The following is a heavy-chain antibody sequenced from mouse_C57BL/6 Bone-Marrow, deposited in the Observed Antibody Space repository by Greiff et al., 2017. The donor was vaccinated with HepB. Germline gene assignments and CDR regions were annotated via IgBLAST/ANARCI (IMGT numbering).Heavy chain of an antibody. V-gene: IGHV1-15*01. CDR3: TRTRNWDGFAY. CDR1: GYTFTDYE. D-gene: IGHD4-1*01. CDR2: IDPETGGT. Sequence: QVQLQQSGAELVRPGASVTLSCKASGYTFTDYEMHWVKQTPVHGLEWIGAIDPETGGTAYNQKFKGKAILTADKSSSTAYMALRSLTSEDSAVYYCTRTRNWDGFAYWCQGTLVTVSA. J-gene: IGHJ3*01.